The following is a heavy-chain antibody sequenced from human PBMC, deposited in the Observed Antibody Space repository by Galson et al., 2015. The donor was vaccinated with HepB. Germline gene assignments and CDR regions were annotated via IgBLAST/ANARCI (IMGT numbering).Heavy chain of an antibody. CDR1: GGSITNSNW. D-gene: IGHD2-2*01. Sequence: TLSLTCAVSGGSITNSNWWSWVRQPPGKGLEWIAEIYHSGTINYSPSLKSRVTISLDKSKNQFPLRLTSVTAADTAVYYCARGGTGIGCSSTSCYGYYSGMDVWGQGTTVTVSS. CDR2: IYHSGTI. CDR3: ARGGTGIGCSSTSCYGYYSGMDV. J-gene: IGHJ6*02. V-gene: IGHV4-4*02.